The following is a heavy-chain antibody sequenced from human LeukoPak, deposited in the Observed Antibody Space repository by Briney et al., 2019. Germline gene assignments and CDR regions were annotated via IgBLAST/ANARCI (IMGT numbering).Heavy chain of an antibody. J-gene: IGHJ6*02. D-gene: IGHD6-13*01. CDR1: EFTFSDYY. CDR2: ISNSGTTI. Sequence: PGGSLRLSCSASEFTFSDYYMSWIRQASGKGLEWVSSISNSGTTIFYADPVKGRFTISRDNAKNSLYLHMNSLRAEDTAVYYCAGVLAAAFYYYYGMDVWGQGTTVTVSS. CDR3: AGVLAAAFYYYYGMDV. V-gene: IGHV3-11*04.